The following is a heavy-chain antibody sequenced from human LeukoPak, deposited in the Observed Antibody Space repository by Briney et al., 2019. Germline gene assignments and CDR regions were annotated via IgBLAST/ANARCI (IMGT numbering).Heavy chain of an antibody. CDR2: ISYVESNK. Sequence: GRSLRLSCAASGFTFSSYAMHWVRQAPGKGLEWVALISYVESNKYYADSVKGRFTISRDNAKNSLYLQMNSLRAEDTAVYYCAREGVGATRGFDYWGQGTLVTVSS. V-gene: IGHV3-30*03. CDR1: GFTFSSYA. D-gene: IGHD1-26*01. CDR3: AREGVGATRGFDY. J-gene: IGHJ4*02.